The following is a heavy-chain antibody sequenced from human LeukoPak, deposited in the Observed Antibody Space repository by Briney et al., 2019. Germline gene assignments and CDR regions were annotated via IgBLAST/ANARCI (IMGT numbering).Heavy chain of an antibody. D-gene: IGHD2-15*01. Sequence: GGSLRLSCAASGFTFSSYDMNWVRQAPGKGLEWVSYISRSGITIYYADSVKGRFTISRDNAKNSLYLQMNSLRAEDTAVYYCARDHGVARYADAFDIWGQGTMVTVSS. CDR2: ISRSGITI. CDR3: ARDHGVARYADAFDI. V-gene: IGHV3-48*03. J-gene: IGHJ3*02. CDR1: GFTFSSYD.